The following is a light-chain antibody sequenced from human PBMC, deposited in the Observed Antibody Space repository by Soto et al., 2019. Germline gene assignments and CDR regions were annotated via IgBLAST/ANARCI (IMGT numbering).Light chain of an antibody. Sequence: DIVMTQSPLSLPVTPGEPASISCRSSQSLLHSNGYNYLDWYLQKPGQSPQLLIYLGSNRASEVPDRFRGSGSGTDFTLKISRLEAEDVGVYYCMQALQTITFGQGTRLEIK. J-gene: IGKJ5*01. CDR3: MQALQTIT. CDR1: QSLLHSNGYNY. V-gene: IGKV2-28*01. CDR2: LGS.